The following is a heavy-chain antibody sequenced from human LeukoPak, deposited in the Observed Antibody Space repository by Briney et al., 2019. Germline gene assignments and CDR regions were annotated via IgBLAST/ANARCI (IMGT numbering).Heavy chain of an antibody. J-gene: IGHJ6*03. CDR3: ARHLDITIFAVVTAPYMDV. V-gene: IGHV4-39*01. Sequence: SETLSLTCTVSGDSFSNSSYYWGWIRQPPGKRLEWIGDVYYSGSTYYNPSLKSRVTISLDTSNNQFSLKLNSVTAADTAVYYCARHLDITIFAVVTAPYMDVWGKGTTVTVSS. CDR2: VYYSGST. CDR1: GDSFSNSSYY. D-gene: IGHD3-3*01.